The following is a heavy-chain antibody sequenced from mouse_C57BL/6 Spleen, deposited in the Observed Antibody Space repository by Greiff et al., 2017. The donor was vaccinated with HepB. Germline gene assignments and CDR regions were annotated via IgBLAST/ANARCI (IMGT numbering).Heavy chain of an antibody. CDR1: GFTFSSYG. J-gene: IGHJ2*01. CDR3: ARDYYGSRNIDY. D-gene: IGHD1-1*01. CDR2: ISSGGSYT. Sequence: DVKLVESGGDLVKPGGSLKLSCAASGFTFSSYGMSWVRQTPDKRLEWVATISSGGSYTYYPESVKGRFTISRDKAKNTLFLQMSSLKSEDTAMYYCARDYYGSRNIDYWGQGTTLTVSS. V-gene: IGHV5-6*02.